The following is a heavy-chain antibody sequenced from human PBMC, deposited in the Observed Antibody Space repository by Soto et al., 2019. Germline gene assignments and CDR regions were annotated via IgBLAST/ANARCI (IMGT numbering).Heavy chain of an antibody. CDR3: ARGKQGF. Sequence: ESGGGVVQPGKSLRLSCAASGFTFSNYAMHWVRQAPGKGLEWVTALSYDGSNTHYADSVKGRFTISRDNSKNTLYLQMNSLRAEDTAVYYCARGKQGFWGQGTLVTVSS. D-gene: IGHD3-10*01. V-gene: IGHV3-30-3*01. CDR1: GFTFSNYA. CDR2: LSYDGSNT. J-gene: IGHJ4*02.